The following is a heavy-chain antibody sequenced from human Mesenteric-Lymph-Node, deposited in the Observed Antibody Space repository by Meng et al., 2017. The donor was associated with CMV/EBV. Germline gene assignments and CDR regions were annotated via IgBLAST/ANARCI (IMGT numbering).Heavy chain of an antibody. CDR3: ARDRIPDV. CDR1: GYTFTTYG. Sequence: ASVKVSCKASGYTFTTYGVSWVRQAPGQGLEWMGWISPYNGRTNYAQKFHGRVTMTRDTSISTAYMELNILRSDDAAVYYCARDRIPDVWGQGTTVTVS. D-gene: IGHD5-18*01. J-gene: IGHJ6*02. V-gene: IGHV1-18*01. CDR2: ISPYNGRT.